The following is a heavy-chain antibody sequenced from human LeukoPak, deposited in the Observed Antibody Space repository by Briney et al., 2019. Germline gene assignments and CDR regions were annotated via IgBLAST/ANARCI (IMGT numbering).Heavy chain of an antibody. Sequence: GGSLRLSCAASGFTFSSYAMSWVRQAPGKGLEWVSAINGSGGSTYYADSVKGRFTISRDNSKNTLYLQMNSLRAEDTAVYYCAKDRGYYDSSGYPLDYWGQGTLVTVSS. D-gene: IGHD3-22*01. CDR3: AKDRGYYDSSGYPLDY. CDR1: GFTFSSYA. J-gene: IGHJ4*02. CDR2: INGSGGST. V-gene: IGHV3-23*01.